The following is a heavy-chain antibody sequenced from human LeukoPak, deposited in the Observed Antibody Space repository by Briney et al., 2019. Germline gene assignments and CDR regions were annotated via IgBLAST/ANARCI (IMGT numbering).Heavy chain of an antibody. CDR3: ARSYYYGSGSYFDY. J-gene: IGHJ4*02. D-gene: IGHD3-10*01. CDR1: GFTVSSNY. Sequence: PGGPLRLSCAASGFTVSSNYMSWVRQAPGKGLEWVSVIYSGGSTYYADSVKGRFTISRDNSKNTLYLQMNSLRAEDTAVYYCARSYYYGSGSYFDYWGQGTLVTVSS. V-gene: IGHV3-53*01. CDR2: IYSGGST.